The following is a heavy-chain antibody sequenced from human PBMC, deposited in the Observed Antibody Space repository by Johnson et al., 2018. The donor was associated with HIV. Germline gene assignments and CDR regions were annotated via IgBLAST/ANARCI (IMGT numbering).Heavy chain of an antibody. J-gene: IGHJ3*02. V-gene: IGHV3-30*04. CDR3: ARVYYYDNKDGFDI. CDR2: LSYDGSTK. Sequence: QVQLVESGGGVVQPGGSLRLSCAASGFTFSSYAMHWVRQAPGKGLEWVASLSYDGSTKDYADPVKGRFTISRDISKNLLYLQMNSLRTEDTAVYYCARVYYYDNKDGFDIWGQGTTVTVSS. CDR1: GFTFSSYA. D-gene: IGHD3-22*01.